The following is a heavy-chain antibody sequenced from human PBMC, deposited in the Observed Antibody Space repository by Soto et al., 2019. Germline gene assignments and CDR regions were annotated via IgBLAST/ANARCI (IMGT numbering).Heavy chain of an antibody. J-gene: IGHJ4*02. CDR2: IYDGGRT. V-gene: IGHV4-30-4*01. Sequence: QVQLQESGPGLVKPSQTLSLTCTVSGGSISTVDYWWSWIRQSPDMGLEWIGHIYDGGRTYNNPSLESRVTMSVDTSKSQLSLTFSSVSAADTAGYYCARGPSGDKVDSWGQGTLVTVSS. CDR1: GGSISTVDYW. D-gene: IGHD7-27*01. CDR3: ARGPSGDKVDS.